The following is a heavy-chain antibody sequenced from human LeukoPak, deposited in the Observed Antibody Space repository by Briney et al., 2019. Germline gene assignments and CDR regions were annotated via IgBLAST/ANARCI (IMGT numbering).Heavy chain of an antibody. D-gene: IGHD6-19*01. Sequence: HTGGSLRLSCAASGFTVSSNYMSGVRQAPGKGLEGVSVIYSCGSTYYADSVKGRFTISSENSKNTLYLQMNSLRAEDTAVYYCARDSSGWNYYYYGMDVWGQGTTVTVSS. J-gene: IGHJ6*02. CDR2: IYSCGST. V-gene: IGHV3-53*01. CDR1: GFTVSSNY. CDR3: ARDSSGWNYYYYGMDV.